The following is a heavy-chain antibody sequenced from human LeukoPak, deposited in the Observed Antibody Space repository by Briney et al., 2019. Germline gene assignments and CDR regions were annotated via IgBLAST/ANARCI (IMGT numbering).Heavy chain of an antibody. D-gene: IGHD2-21*02. CDR3: ARDPYCGGDCYPDAFDF. CDR2: ISSSSGAI. CDR1: GFTFAIHA. V-gene: IGHV3-21*01. J-gene: IGHJ3*01. Sequence: GGSLRLSCAASGFTFAIHAMTWVRQAPGKGLEWVSSISSSSGAIYYADSVKGRFTISRDNAKNSLYLQMNSLRAEDTAVYYCARDPYCGGDCYPDAFDFWGQGTMVTVSS.